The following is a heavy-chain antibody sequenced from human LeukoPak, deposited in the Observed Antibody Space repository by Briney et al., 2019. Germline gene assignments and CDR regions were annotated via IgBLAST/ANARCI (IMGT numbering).Heavy chain of an antibody. CDR3: ARGLDAYKSGVD. J-gene: IGHJ4*02. D-gene: IGHD3-3*01. Sequence: SETLSLTCAVYGGSFSGFYCTWIRKPPGKGLEWIGEIHPSGYTNYNPSLMSRVTLSLDTSKNQFSLRLSSVTAADTAVYFCARGLDAYKSGVDWGQGTLVTVSS. CDR1: GGSFSGFY. V-gene: IGHV4-34*01. CDR2: IHPSGYT.